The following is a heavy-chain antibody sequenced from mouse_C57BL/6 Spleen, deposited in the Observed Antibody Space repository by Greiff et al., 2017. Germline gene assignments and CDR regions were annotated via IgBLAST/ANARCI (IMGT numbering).Heavy chain of an antibody. V-gene: IGHV1-82*01. J-gene: IGHJ4*01. D-gene: IGHD1-1*01. CDR3: ARSLPYYGSSYGGDYYAMDY. CDR1: GYAFSSSW. CDR2: IYPGDGDT. Sequence: QVQLQQSGPELVKPGASVKISCKASGYAFSSSWMNWVKQRPGKGLEWIGRIYPGDGDTNYNGKFKGKATLTADKSSSTAYMQLSSLTSEDSAVYFCARSLPYYGSSYGGDYYAMDYWGQGTSVTVSS.